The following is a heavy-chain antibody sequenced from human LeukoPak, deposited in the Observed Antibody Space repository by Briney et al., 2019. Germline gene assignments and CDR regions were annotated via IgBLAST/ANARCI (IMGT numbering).Heavy chain of an antibody. CDR2: IYTSGST. V-gene: IGHV4-61*02. Sequence: PSETLSLTCTVSGGSISSGSYYWSWIRQPAGKGLEWIGRIYTSGSTNYNPSLKSRVTISVDTSKNQSSLQLSSVTAADTAVYYCARTYYYYYYMDVWGKGTTVTVSS. CDR3: ARTYYYYYYMDV. CDR1: GGSISSGSYY. J-gene: IGHJ6*03.